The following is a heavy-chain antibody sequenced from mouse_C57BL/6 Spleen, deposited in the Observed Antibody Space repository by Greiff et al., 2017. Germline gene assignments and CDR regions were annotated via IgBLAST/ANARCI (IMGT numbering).Heavy chain of an antibody. D-gene: IGHD1-3*01. CDR2: IHPSDSDT. Sequence: QVQLQQPGAELVKPGASVKVSCKASGYTFTSYWMHWVKQRPGQGLEWIGRIHPSDSDTNYNQKFKGKATLTVDTSSSTAYIQLSSLTSEDSAVYYCAIARAYYNSAGFAYWGQGTLVTVSA. CDR3: AIARAYYNSAGFAY. CDR1: GYTFTSYW. J-gene: IGHJ3*01. V-gene: IGHV1-74*01.